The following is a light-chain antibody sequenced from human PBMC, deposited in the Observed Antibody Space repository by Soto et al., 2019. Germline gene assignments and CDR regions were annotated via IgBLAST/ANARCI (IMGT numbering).Light chain of an antibody. V-gene: IGKV3-11*01. Sequence: EIVFTQVPATLSLSPGERCTPSCTALQSVRRYLDWYQQKTGKAPRLLIYDASNRATGIPARFSGSGSGTDFTLTISSLEAEDFELYYCQQRSNWPFTFGQGTRLEIK. J-gene: IGKJ5*01. CDR2: DAS. CDR1: QSVRRY. CDR3: QQRSNWPFT.